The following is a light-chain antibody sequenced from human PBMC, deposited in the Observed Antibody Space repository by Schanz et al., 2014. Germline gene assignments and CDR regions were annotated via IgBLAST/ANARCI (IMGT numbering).Light chain of an antibody. J-gene: IGKJ2*01. CDR3: QQYNSYLYT. CDR2: GAS. Sequence: DIQMTQSPSSLSASVGDRVTITCRASQSISSYLNWYQQKPGKAPKLLIYGASGLQSGVPSRFSGSGSGTEFTLTISSLQPDDFATYYCQQYNSYLYTFGQGTKLEIK. V-gene: IGKV1-5*01. CDR1: QSISSY.